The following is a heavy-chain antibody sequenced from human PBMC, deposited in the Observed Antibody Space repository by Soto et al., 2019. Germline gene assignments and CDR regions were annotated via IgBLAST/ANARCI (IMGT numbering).Heavy chain of an antibody. CDR2: INAGNGNT. CDR1: GYTFTSYA. D-gene: IGHD6-19*01. V-gene: IGHV1-3*01. CDR3: ARDLSGWFGGYYYYYMDV. Sequence: ASVKVSCKASGYTFTSYAIHWVRQAPGQRLEWMGWINAGNGNTKYSQKFQGRVTITRDTSASTAYMELSSLRSEDTAVYYCARDLSGWFGGYYYYYMDVWGKGTTVTVSS. J-gene: IGHJ6*03.